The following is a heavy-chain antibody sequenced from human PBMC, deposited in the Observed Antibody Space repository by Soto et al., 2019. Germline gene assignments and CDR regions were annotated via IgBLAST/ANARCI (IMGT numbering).Heavy chain of an antibody. V-gene: IGHV1-69*12. Sequence: QVQLVQSGAEVKKPGSSVKVSCKASGGTFSSYALSWVRQAPGQGLEWMGGSIPIFGTANYAQKFQGRVTITADEATRPAYMELSRLRSEDTAVYYCARDLFQTIFGVAKRVHPMGYWGQGTLVTVSS. J-gene: IGHJ4*02. CDR2: SIPIFGTA. D-gene: IGHD3-3*01. CDR3: ARDLFQTIFGVAKRVHPMGY. CDR1: GGTFSSYA.